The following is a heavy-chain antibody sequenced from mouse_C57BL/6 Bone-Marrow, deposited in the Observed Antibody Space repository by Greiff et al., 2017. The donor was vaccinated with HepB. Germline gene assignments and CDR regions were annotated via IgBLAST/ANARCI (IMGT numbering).Heavy chain of an antibody. CDR1: GYSFTGYY. Sequence: EVQLQQSGPELVKPGASVKISCKASGYSFTGYYMNWVKQSPEKSLEWIGEINPSTGGTTYNQKFKAKATLTVDKSSSTAYMQLKSLTSEDSAVYYCALEGEDYWGQGTSVTVSS. CDR2: INPSTGGT. J-gene: IGHJ4*01. CDR3: ALEGEDY. D-gene: IGHD2-10*02. V-gene: IGHV1-42*01.